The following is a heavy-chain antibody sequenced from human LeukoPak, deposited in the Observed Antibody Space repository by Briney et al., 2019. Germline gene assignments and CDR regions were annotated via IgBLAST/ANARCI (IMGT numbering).Heavy chain of an antibody. Sequence: GGSLRLSCAASGFTFNSYAINWVRQAPGKGLEWVSTVSLTGGTTYHADSVKGRFTISKDNSENRLSLQMDSLRAEDTAVYFCAKDTTAWWYHRAYMNVWGKGTTVTVSS. V-gene: IGHV3-23*01. CDR2: VSLTGGTT. D-gene: IGHD2-15*01. J-gene: IGHJ6*03. CDR3: AKDTTAWWYHRAYMNV. CDR1: GFTFNSYA.